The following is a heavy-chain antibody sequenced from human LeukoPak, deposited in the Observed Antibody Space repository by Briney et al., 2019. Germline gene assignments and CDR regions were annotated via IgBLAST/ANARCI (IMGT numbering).Heavy chain of an antibody. V-gene: IGHV3-21*01. CDR1: GFAFNTYS. CDR3: ARVRSRELRSAFDI. D-gene: IGHD3-10*01. Sequence: GGSLRLSCAASGFAFNTYSMNWVRQAPGKGLEWVSFIFSSSTYIYYTDSVKGRFTISRDSAKNSLYLQMNSLRAEDTAVYYCARVRSRELRSAFDIWGQGTMVTVSS. CDR2: IFSSSTYI. J-gene: IGHJ3*02.